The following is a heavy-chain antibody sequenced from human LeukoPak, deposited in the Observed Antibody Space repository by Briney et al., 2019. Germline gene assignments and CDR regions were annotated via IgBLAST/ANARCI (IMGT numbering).Heavy chain of an antibody. D-gene: IGHD3-16*02. CDR1: GYTFTNYG. J-gene: IGHJ5*02. CDR2: MNPKNGAT. CDR3: ARMDRLSATPTTDWFDP. Sequence: ASVKVSCKASGYTFTNYGINWVRQATAQGLEWMGWMNPKNGATGYAQKFQGRVTMTRDTSIGTAYMELSSLVSEDTAAYYCARMDRLSATPTTDWFDPWGQGTLVTVSS. V-gene: IGHV1-8*01.